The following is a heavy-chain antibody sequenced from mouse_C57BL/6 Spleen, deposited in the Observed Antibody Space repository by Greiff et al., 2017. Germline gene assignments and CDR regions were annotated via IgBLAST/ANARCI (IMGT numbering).Heavy chain of an antibody. J-gene: IGHJ4*01. CDR3: ARGYYGSAYYAMDY. CDR1: GYTFTSYW. Sequence: QVQLQQPGAELVRPGSSVKLSCKASGYTFTSYWLHWVKQRPIQGLEWIGNIDPSDSETHYNQKFTDKATLTVDKSSSTAYMQLSSLTSEDSAVYYCARGYYGSAYYAMDYWGQGTSVTVSS. V-gene: IGHV1-52*01. CDR2: IDPSDSET. D-gene: IGHD1-1*01.